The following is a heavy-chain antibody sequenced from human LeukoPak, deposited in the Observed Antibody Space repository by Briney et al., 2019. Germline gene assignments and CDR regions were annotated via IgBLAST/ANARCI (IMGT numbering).Heavy chain of an antibody. Sequence: GGSLRLSCAASGFTFSNYAMSWVRRAPGKGLAWVSTITGGSSSTYYADSVKGRFTISRDNSKETVYLLMNSLSAEDTAVYYCAKDTPLTVEATRLGRNVFDIWGQGTMVTVAS. D-gene: IGHD1-26*01. J-gene: IGHJ3*02. CDR1: GFTFSNYA. CDR2: ITGGSSST. CDR3: AKDTPLTVEATRLGRNVFDI. V-gene: IGHV3-23*01.